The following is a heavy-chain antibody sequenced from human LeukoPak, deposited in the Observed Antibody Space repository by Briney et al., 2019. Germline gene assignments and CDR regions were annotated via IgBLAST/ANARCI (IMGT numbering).Heavy chain of an antibody. J-gene: IGHJ4*02. CDR1: GYSFTSYG. Sequence: ASVRVSCKASGYSFTSYGFHWVRQATGQRPEWMGWMSPNSGDTGYAQKFQDRVTMARNTSISTAYMELSSLRSDDTAVYYCARGPPNWGHDYWGPGTLVTVSS. CDR2: MSPNSGDT. CDR3: ARGPPNWGHDY. V-gene: IGHV1-8*01. D-gene: IGHD7-27*01.